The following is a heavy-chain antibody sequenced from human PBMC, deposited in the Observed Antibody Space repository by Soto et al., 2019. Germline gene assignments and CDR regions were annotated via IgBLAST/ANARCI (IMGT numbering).Heavy chain of an antibody. D-gene: IGHD2-2*02. J-gene: IGHJ6*02. Sequence: AGGSLRLSCVGSGFTFSTYSINWVRQSPGKGLEWVSSISSRSDIYYADSVKGRFTISRDNAKNSVSLQMNSLRAEDTAVYYCAREYTAWPLAYGLDVWGQGTTVTVSS. V-gene: IGHV3-21*01. CDR1: GFTFSTYS. CDR2: ISSRSDI. CDR3: AREYTAWPLAYGLDV.